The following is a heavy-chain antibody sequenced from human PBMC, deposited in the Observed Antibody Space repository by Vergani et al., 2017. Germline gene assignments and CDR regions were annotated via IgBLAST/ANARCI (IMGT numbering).Heavy chain of an antibody. J-gene: IGHJ4*02. CDR3: ARDRYYDSSGYVDD. CDR2: ISYDGSNK. V-gene: IGHV3-30-3*01. D-gene: IGHD3-22*01. CDR1: GFTFSSYA. Sequence: QVQLVESGGGVVQPGRSLRLSCAASGFTFSSYAMHWVRQAPGKGLEWVAVISYDGSNKYYADSVKGRFTISRDNSKNTLYLQMNSLRAEDTAGYYCARDRYYDSSGYVDDWGQGALVTVSS.